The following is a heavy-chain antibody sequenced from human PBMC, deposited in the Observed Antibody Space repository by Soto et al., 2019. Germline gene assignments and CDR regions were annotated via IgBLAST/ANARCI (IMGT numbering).Heavy chain of an antibody. D-gene: IGHD5-18*01. CDR1: GYTFTSCG. CDR2: ISAYNGNT. Sequence: ASVKVSCKASGYTFTSCGISWVRQAPGQGLEWMGWISAYNGNTNYAQKLQGRVTMTTDTSTSTAYMELRSLRSDDTAVYYCARVPTQLWLPSYFDYWGQGTLVTVSS. V-gene: IGHV1-18*04. J-gene: IGHJ4*02. CDR3: ARVPTQLWLPSYFDY.